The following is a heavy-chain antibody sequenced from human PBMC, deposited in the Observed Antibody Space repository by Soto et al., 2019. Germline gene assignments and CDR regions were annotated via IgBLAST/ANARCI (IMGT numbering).Heavy chain of an antibody. Sequence: SETLSLTCTVSGGSISSSSYYWGWIRQPPGKGLEWIGSIYYSGSTYYNPSLKSRVTISVDTSKNQFSLKLSSVTAADTAVYYCARLPYYDILTGYYKLNWFDPRGQATLVTVSS. CDR3: ARLPYYDILTGYYKLNWFDP. CDR1: GGSISSSSYY. V-gene: IGHV4-39*01. CDR2: IYYSGST. J-gene: IGHJ5*02. D-gene: IGHD3-9*01.